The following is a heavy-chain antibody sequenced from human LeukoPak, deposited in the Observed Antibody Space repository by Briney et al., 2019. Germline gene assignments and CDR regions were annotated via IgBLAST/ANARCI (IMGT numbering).Heavy chain of an antibody. Sequence: SGGSLRLSCAASGFTFRSFAMSWVRQAPGKGLEWVSSVSGGGTTYYADSIKGRFTISRENSMDTLHLQMTRLRVEDTAVYYCAKDHAFKYSSGAFDIWGQGAKVTVSS. CDR2: VSGGGTT. CDR1: GFTFRSFA. J-gene: IGHJ3*02. D-gene: IGHD6-25*01. CDR3: AKDHAFKYSSGAFDI. V-gene: IGHV3-23*01.